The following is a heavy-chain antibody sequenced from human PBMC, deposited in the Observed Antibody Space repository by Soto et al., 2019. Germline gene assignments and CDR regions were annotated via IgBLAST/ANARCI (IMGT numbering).Heavy chain of an antibody. Sequence: QVQLQESGPGLVKPSETLSLTCTVSGGSISSGDYYWSWIRQPPGKALEWIGYIYYSGSTSYNASLKSRTSLAADPCNNPFSLKLHSLTAADTAVYFCGTMPIVVEPAPMDVWGPGTSVTVSS. V-gene: IGHV4-30-4*01. CDR3: GTMPIVVEPAPMDV. J-gene: IGHJ6*02. D-gene: IGHD2-2*01. CDR1: GGSISSGDYY. CDR2: IYYSGST.